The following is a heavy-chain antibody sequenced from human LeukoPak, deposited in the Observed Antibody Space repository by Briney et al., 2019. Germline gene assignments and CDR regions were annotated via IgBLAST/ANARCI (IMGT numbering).Heavy chain of an antibody. D-gene: IGHD1-26*01. V-gene: IGHV3-9*02. CDR1: GFTSDDHA. J-gene: IGHJ3*02. Sequence: GGSLRLSCEVSGFTSDDHAMHWVRQAPGKGLEWVSGIFWRSGDTGYADSVKGRFTISRDNAKNSLYLEMYRLRAEDTALYFCTKDVLAGGADIWGQGTMVTVSS. CDR2: IFWRSGDT. CDR3: TKDVLAGGADI.